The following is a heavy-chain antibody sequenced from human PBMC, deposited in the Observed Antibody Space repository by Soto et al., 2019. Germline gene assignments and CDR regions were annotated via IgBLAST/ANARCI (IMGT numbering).Heavy chain of an antibody. J-gene: IGHJ4*02. CDR2: INSDGSST. CDR3: ARDFEY. V-gene: IGHV3-74*01. CDR1: GFTFSTFW. Sequence: EVQLVESGGGLVQPGGSLRLSCEASGFTFSTFWMHWVRQAPGKGLVWVSRINSDGSSTNYADSVKGRVTISRDNAKNTRYLQLNSMRPEDTAVYYCARDFEYWGQGALGTVSS.